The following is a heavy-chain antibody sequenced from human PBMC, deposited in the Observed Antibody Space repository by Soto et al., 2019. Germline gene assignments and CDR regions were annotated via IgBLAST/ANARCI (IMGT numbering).Heavy chain of an antibody. CDR1: GFTFSSYA. V-gene: IGHV3-23*01. D-gene: IGHD6-13*01. CDR3: AQAPIGTWGPFDY. CDR2: ISGSGGST. Sequence: EVQLLESGGGLVQPGGSLRLSCAASGFTFSSYAMSWVRQAPGKGLEWVSAISGSGGSTYYADSVKGRFTISRDNSNNTLQLQMNSLRVEDTAVYYCAQAPIGTWGPFDYWGQGTLVTVSS. J-gene: IGHJ4*02.